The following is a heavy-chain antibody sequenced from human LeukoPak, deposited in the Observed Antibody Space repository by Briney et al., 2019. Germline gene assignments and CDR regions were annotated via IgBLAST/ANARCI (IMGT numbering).Heavy chain of an antibody. CDR2: IYYSRTT. Sequence: SERRSPTCTVSGGFISSYYWSWIRQPPGKGLEWIGYIYYSRTTEYKPGLKGRVTISADTSKNQFSLKLNSVTAADTAVYYCVRRQWELEYFDLWGR. D-gene: IGHD1-26*01. J-gene: IGHJ2*01. CDR3: VRRQWELEYFDL. V-gene: IGHV4-59*01. CDR1: GGFISSYY.